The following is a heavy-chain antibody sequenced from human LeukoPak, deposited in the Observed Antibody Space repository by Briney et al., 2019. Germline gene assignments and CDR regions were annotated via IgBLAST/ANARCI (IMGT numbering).Heavy chain of an antibody. V-gene: IGHV4-4*07. CDR1: GGSVSGYY. Sequence: SETLSLTCTVSGGSVSGYYWSWLRQPAGKGLEWIGRIYSSGSTNFNPSLKSRVTMSVEPSNNQFSLKVNSVTAADTAVYYCARDHYYASGSYSDAFDIWGQGTMVTVSS. CDR2: IYSSGST. CDR3: ARDHYYASGSYSDAFDI. J-gene: IGHJ3*02. D-gene: IGHD3-10*01.